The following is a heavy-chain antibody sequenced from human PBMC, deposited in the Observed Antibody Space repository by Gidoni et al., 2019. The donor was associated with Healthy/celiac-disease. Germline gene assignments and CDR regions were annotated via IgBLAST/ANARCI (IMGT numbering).Heavy chain of an antibody. J-gene: IGHJ4*02. CDR2: INHSGST. CDR3: ARAQPFYYYDSSGTNPDFDY. Sequence: GLEWIGEINHSGSTNYNPSLKSRVTISVDTSKNQFSLKLSSVTAADTAVYYCARAQPFYYYDSSGTNPDFDYWGQGTLVTVSS. D-gene: IGHD3-22*01. V-gene: IGHV4-34*01.